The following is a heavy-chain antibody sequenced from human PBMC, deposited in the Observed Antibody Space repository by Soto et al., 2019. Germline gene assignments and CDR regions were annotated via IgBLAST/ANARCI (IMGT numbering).Heavy chain of an antibody. D-gene: IGHD2-2*01. J-gene: IGHJ6*02. Sequence: EVQLVESGGGLVQPGGSLRLSCAASGFIFNSYWMHWVRQAPGKGLVWVSRINTDESSRSYADSVKGRFTISRDNAKNTLYLQMSSLGAEDTAVYFCARDRVPQLGYYGMDVWGQGTTVTVSS. CDR2: INTDESSR. CDR1: GFIFNSYW. V-gene: IGHV3-74*01. CDR3: ARDRVPQLGYYGMDV.